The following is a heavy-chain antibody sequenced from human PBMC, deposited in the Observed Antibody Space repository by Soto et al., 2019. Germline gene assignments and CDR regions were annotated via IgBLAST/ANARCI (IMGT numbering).Heavy chain of an antibody. D-gene: IGHD2-8*01. Sequence: EVQLVESGGGLIQPGGSLRLSCAASGVTVSSNFMSWVRQAPGKGLEWVSVIYSGGSTYYADYVKGRFTISRDNSKNTLYLQMKSVRAEDTAIYYCARDNRGTHNCTNGVCYTHHWYFDLWGRGTLVTVSS. CDR2: IYSGGST. CDR1: GVTVSSNF. CDR3: ARDNRGTHNCTNGVCYTHHWYFDL. J-gene: IGHJ2*01. V-gene: IGHV3-53*01.